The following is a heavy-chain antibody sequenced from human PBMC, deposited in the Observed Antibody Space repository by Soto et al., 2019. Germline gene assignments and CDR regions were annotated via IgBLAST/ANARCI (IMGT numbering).Heavy chain of an antibody. J-gene: IGHJ6*02. CDR2: INPNSGGT. Sequence: GASVKVSCKASGYTFTGYYMHWVRQAPGQGLEWMGWINPNSGGTNYAQKFQGWVTMTRDTSISTAYMELSRLRSDDTAVYHCARDHVSAGYDILTGYDYYYYGMDVWGQGTTVTVSS. V-gene: IGHV1-2*04. D-gene: IGHD3-9*01. CDR3: ARDHVSAGYDILTGYDYYYYGMDV. CDR1: GYTFTGYY.